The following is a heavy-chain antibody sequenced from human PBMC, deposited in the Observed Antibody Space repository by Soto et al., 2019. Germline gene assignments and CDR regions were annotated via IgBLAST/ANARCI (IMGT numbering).Heavy chain of an antibody. Sequence: GGSLRLSCAASGFTFSSYWMSWVRQAPGKGLEWVANIKQDGSEKYYVDSVKGRFTISRDNAKNSLYLQMNSLRAEDTAVYYCARDQWIAVAGTTNYYYYYGMDVWGQGTAVTVS. V-gene: IGHV3-7*01. J-gene: IGHJ6*02. CDR3: ARDQWIAVAGTTNYYYYYGMDV. D-gene: IGHD6-19*01. CDR1: GFTFSSYW. CDR2: IKQDGSEK.